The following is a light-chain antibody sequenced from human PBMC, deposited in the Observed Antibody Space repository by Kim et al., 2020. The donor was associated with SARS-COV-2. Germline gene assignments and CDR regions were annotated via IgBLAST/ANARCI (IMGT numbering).Light chain of an antibody. V-gene: IGKV3-20*01. CDR3: QQYGNSPI. Sequence: EIVLTQSPGTLSLSPGERATLSCRASQSVSSSYLAWYQQKPGQAPRLLIYGASSRATGIPDRFSGSGSGTDFTLTISRLEPEDFAVYYCQQYGNSPILGGGTKVDIK. CDR1: QSVSSSY. J-gene: IGKJ4*01. CDR2: GAS.